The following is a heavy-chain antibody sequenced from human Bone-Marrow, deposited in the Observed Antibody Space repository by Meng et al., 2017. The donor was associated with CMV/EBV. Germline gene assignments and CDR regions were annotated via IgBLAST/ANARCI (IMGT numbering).Heavy chain of an antibody. D-gene: IGHD1-7*01. Sequence: QVQLVLAGAEVKKPWFSGKVPCKASGGTFSSYAISWVRQAPGQGLEWMGGIIPIFGTANYAQKFQGRVTITADESTSTAYMELSSLRSEDTAVYYCARGVLFGEAGTVLDYWGQGTLVTVSS. CDR2: IIPIFGTA. J-gene: IGHJ4*02. V-gene: IGHV1-69*12. CDR1: GGTFSSYA. CDR3: ARGVLFGEAGTVLDY.